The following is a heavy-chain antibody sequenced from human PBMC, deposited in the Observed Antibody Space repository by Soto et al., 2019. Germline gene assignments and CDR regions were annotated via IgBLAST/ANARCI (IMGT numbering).Heavy chain of an antibody. CDR1: GVSVSNYF. CDR3: ARAAWIRSVYYLGYFDY. V-gene: IGHV4-59*02. CDR2: IYYSGST. J-gene: IGHJ4*02. D-gene: IGHD3-3*01. Sequence: PSETLSLTCTVSGVSVSNYFWSWIRQPPGKGLEWIGYIYYSGSTDYNASLKSRVIISIDTSKNQFSLKLSSVTAADTAVYYCARAAWIRSVYYLGYFDYWGQGTLVTVSS.